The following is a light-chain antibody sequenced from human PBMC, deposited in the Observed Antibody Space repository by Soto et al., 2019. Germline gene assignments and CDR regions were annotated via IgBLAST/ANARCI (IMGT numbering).Light chain of an antibody. Sequence: DIQMTQSPSSLSASVGDRVTITCRASESISTHLNWYQQKSGGAPQLLIQAASTLQTGDPSRFSGSRSGKDFTLNISSLQPEDFATYHCQQSYSVPITFCQGTRLEIK. CDR2: AAS. CDR1: ESISTH. CDR3: QQSYSVPIT. J-gene: IGKJ5*01. V-gene: IGKV1-39*01.